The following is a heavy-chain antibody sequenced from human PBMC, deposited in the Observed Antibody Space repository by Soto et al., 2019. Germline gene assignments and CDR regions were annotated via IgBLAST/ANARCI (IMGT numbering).Heavy chain of an antibody. D-gene: IGHD1-1*01. CDR1: GFTVSSNY. CDR2: IYSGCST. Sequence: GGSLRLSCAASGFTVSSNYMSWVRQAPGKGLEWVSVIYSGCSTYYADSVKGRFTISRDNSKNTLYLQMNSLRAEDTAVYYCARGDHWNDGSFDYWGQGTLVTVSS. J-gene: IGHJ4*02. V-gene: IGHV3-66*01. CDR3: ARGDHWNDGSFDY.